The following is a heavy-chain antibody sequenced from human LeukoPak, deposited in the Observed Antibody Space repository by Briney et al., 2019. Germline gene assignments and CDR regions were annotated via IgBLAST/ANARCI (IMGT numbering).Heavy chain of an antibody. D-gene: IGHD2-2*01. CDR1: GFTFSSYS. J-gene: IGHJ4*02. V-gene: IGHV3-21*01. CDR2: ISSSSSYI. Sequence: GGSLRLSCAASGFTFSSYSMNWVRQAPGKGLEWVSSISSSSSYIYYADSVKGRFTISRDNAKNSLYLQMNSLRAEDTAVYYCAKERESTYCSSTSCWGYYFDYWGQGTLVTVSS. CDR3: AKERESTYCSSTSCWGYYFDY.